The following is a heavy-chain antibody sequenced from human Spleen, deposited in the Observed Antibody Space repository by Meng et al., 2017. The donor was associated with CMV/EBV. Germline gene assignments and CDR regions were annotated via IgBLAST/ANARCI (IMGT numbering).Heavy chain of an antibody. J-gene: IGHJ6*02. Sequence: GESLKISCAASGFTVSSNYMSWVRQAPGKGLEWVSVIYSGGSTYYADSVKGRFTISRDNSKNTLYLQMNSLRAEDTAVYYCAREGGYDDARYYYGMDVWGQGTTVTVSS. CDR1: GFTVSSNY. V-gene: IGHV3-53*01. CDR2: IYSGGST. D-gene: IGHD5-12*01. CDR3: AREGGYDDARYYYGMDV.